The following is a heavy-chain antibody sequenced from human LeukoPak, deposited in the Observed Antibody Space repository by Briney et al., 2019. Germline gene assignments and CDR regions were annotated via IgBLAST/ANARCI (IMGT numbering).Heavy chain of an antibody. Sequence: GSLRLSCAASGFSFSSYAMYWVRQAPGKGLEWVSYISSSSSTIYYADSVKGRFTISRDNAKNSLYLQMNSLRAEDTAVYYCARVLDTIFLGVAFDIWGQGTMVTVSS. J-gene: IGHJ3*02. CDR3: ARVLDTIFLGVAFDI. V-gene: IGHV3-48*04. CDR1: GFSFSSYA. D-gene: IGHD3-9*01. CDR2: ISSSSSTI.